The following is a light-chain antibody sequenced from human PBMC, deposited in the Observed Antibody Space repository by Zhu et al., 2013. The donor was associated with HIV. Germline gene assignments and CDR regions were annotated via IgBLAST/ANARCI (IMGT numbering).Light chain of an antibody. V-gene: IGKV3-20*01. Sequence: EIVLTQSPATLSLSPGDRATLSCRASQNIRSSTFLAWYQQKRGQAPRLLIYDATSRATGIPDRFSGSGSGTDFTLSISRLEPEDFAVYYCQQYGNSPLTFGGGTTVEIK. CDR2: DAT. CDR1: QNIRSSTF. J-gene: IGKJ4*01. CDR3: QQYGNSPLT.